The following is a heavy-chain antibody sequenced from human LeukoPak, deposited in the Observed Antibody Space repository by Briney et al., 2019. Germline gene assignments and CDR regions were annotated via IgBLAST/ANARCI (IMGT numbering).Heavy chain of an antibody. CDR1: GGSISSNS. CDR3: ARRPVTGPNWFDP. J-gene: IGHJ5*02. CDR2: ISYSGSA. Sequence: SETLSLTCTVSGGSISSNSWTWIRQPPGKGLGWNGYISYSGSANYSPSLKSRATISVDTSKNEFSLKLTSVTAADTAVYYCARRPVTGPNWFDPWGQGTLVTVSS. V-gene: IGHV4-59*08. D-gene: IGHD2-21*02.